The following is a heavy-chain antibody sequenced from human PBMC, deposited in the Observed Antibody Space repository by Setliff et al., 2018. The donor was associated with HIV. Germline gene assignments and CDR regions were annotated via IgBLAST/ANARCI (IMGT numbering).Heavy chain of an antibody. D-gene: IGHD6-19*01. CDR3: ARVVAGS. J-gene: IGHJ5*02. Sequence: GGSLRLSCAASGFNFNIYGMTWVRQAPGKGLEWVAAISPDGNEIHYVDSVRGRFTISRDNAKNSLYLQTSSLRAEDTAVYYCARVVAGSWGQGTLVTVS. CDR2: ISPDGNEI. V-gene: IGHV3-7*01. CDR1: GFNFNIYG.